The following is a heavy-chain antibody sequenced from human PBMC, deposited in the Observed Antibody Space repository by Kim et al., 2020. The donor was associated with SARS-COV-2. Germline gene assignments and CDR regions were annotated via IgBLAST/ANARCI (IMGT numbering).Heavy chain of an antibody. J-gene: IGHJ6*02. Sequence: GGSLRLSCAASGFTFSSYSMNWVRQAPGKGLEWVSSISSSSSYIYYADSVKGRFTISRDNAKNSLYLQMNSLRAEDTAVYYCARDRWGAVAGFYYYYGMDVWGQGTTVTVSS. CDR2: ISSSSSYI. CDR3: ARDRWGAVAGFYYYYGMDV. D-gene: IGHD6-19*01. V-gene: IGHV3-21*01. CDR1: GFTFSSYS.